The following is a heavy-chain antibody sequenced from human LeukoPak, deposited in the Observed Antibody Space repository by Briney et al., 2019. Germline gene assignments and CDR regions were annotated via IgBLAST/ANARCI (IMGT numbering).Heavy chain of an antibody. J-gene: IGHJ4*02. V-gene: IGHV3-23*01. Sequence: GGSLRLSCAASGFTFSSHGMSWVRQAPGKGLEWVSTISGSGDNTYYADSVKGRFTISRDNSKNTLYLQMNSLRAEDTAVYYCAKVTYGSGTYGTFDYWGQGTLVTVSS. CDR2: ISGSGDNT. D-gene: IGHD3-10*01. CDR1: GFTFSSHG. CDR3: AKVTYGSGTYGTFDY.